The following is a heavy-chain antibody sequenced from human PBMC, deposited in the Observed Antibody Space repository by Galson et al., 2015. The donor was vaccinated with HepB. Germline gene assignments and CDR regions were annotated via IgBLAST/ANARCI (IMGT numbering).Heavy chain of an antibody. J-gene: IGHJ4*02. CDR1: GFSFRRNW. Sequence: SLRLSCATSGFSFRRNWMGWVRQAPGKGLEWVANIQQDGSERTYVDSVKGRFTISRDNAKNSLYLHMNSLRVEDTAAYYCAREMATAYGPFDYWGQGTLVTVSS. CDR2: IQQDGSER. V-gene: IGHV3-7*01. CDR3: AREMATAYGPFDY. D-gene: IGHD2-21*02.